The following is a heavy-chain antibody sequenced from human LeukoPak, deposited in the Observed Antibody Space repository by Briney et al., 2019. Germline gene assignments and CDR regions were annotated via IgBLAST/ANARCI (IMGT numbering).Heavy chain of an antibody. CDR1: GFTFSDYY. V-gene: IGHV3-11*01. J-gene: IGHJ4*02. CDR2: ISSSGSTI. D-gene: IGHD3-10*01. Sequence: PGGSLRLSCAASGFTFSDYYMSWIRQAPGKGLEWVSYISSSGSTIYYADSVKGRFTISRDNSKNSLYLQVNSLRTEDTALYYCAKSKSSYYGSGSDFDYWGQGTLVTVSS. CDR3: AKSKSSYYGSGSDFDY.